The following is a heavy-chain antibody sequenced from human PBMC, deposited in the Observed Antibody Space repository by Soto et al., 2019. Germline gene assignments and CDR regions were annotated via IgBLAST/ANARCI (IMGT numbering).Heavy chain of an antibody. V-gene: IGHV4-59*01. CDR3: ARRPAAAGTGWVHP. Sequence: SETLSLTCTVSGGSISSYYWSWIRQPPGKGLEWIGYIYYSGSTNYNPSLKSRVTISVDTSKNQFSLKLSSVTAADTAVYYCARRPAAAGTGWVHPWGQETLLTFS. D-gene: IGHD6-19*01. J-gene: IGHJ5*02. CDR2: IYYSGST. CDR1: GGSISSYY.